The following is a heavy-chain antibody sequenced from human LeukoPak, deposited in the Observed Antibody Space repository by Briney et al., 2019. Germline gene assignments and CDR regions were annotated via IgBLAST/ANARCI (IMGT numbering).Heavy chain of an antibody. CDR2: ISYDGSNK. CDR1: GFIFRSYA. Sequence: GGSLRLSCAASGFIFRSYAMHWVRQAPGKGLEWVAVISYDGSNKYYPDSVKGRFTISRDNSKNTLYMEMNSLRAEDTAVYYCARITSGDYYDYWGQGTLVTVSS. CDR3: ARITSGDYYDY. V-gene: IGHV3-30-3*01. J-gene: IGHJ4*02. D-gene: IGHD1-26*01.